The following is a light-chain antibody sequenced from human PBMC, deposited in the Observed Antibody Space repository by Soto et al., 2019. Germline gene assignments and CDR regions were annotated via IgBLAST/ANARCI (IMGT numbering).Light chain of an antibody. Sequence: DIHMTQSPSSLSASVGDRVTLTCRASQTISTFLNWYQHKPGKAPKLLIYDASNLHSGVPSRFSGSGSGTDFTLTISSLQPEDFATYSCQQSFSTPWTFCQGTK. CDR3: QQSFSTPWT. J-gene: IGKJ1*01. V-gene: IGKV1-39*01. CDR1: QTISTF. CDR2: DAS.